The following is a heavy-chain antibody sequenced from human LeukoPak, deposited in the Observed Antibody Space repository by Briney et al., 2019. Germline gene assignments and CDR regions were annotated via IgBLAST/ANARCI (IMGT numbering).Heavy chain of an antibody. D-gene: IGHD3-22*01. CDR3: AKPPINYDSSGRHAFDI. J-gene: IGHJ3*02. Sequence: GGSLRLSCEASGFSFSGYAMSWVRQAPGKGLDWVSGVSDSGVNTYYADSVKGRFTMSRDNSKNTLYLQMNSLRAEDTAIYYCAKPPINYDSSGRHAFDIWGQGTMVTVSS. CDR2: VSDSGVNT. V-gene: IGHV3-23*01. CDR1: GFSFSGYA.